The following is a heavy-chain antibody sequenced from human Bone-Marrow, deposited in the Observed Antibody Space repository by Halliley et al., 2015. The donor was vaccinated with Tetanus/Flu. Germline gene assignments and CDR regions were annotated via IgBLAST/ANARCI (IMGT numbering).Heavy chain of an antibody. D-gene: IGHD5-18*01. CDR2: ISSSSSYT. V-gene: IGHV3-11*03. J-gene: IGHJ4*02. Sequence: GGVSFISSSSSYTDAADSVRGRFSISRDNAKNSLYLQMNSLRAEDTAVYYCARSGFTYDFDYWGQGTLVTVSS. CDR3: ARSGFTYDFDY.